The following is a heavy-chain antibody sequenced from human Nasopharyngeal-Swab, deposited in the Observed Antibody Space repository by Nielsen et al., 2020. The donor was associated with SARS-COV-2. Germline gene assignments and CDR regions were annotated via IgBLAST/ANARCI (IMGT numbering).Heavy chain of an antibody. D-gene: IGHD6-6*01. CDR1: GYTFTSYG. V-gene: IGHV3-53*01. J-gene: IGHJ6*02. Sequence: SCKASGYTFTSYGISWVRQAPGKGLEWVSVIYSGGSTYYADSVKGRFTISRDNSKNTLYLQMNSLRAEDTAVYYCARDRQLVGDYYYYYGMDVWGQGTTVTVSS. CDR2: IYSGGST. CDR3: ARDRQLVGDYYYYYGMDV.